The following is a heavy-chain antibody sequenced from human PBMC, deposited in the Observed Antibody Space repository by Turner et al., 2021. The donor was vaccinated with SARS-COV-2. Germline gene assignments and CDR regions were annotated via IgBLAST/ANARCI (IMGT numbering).Heavy chain of an antibody. J-gene: IGHJ5*02. D-gene: IGHD3-9*01. CDR2: MNPNSGNT. CDR1: GYTFTSYD. Sequence: QVQLVQSGAELKKPVASAKVSCQASGYTFTSYDINWVRQAAGQGLEWMGWMNPNSGNTGYAQKFQGRVTRTKNTSISTAYMELSSLGSEETAVYYCARAAQLTGWFDPWGQGTLVTVSS. CDR3: ARAAQLTGWFDP. V-gene: IGHV1-8*01.